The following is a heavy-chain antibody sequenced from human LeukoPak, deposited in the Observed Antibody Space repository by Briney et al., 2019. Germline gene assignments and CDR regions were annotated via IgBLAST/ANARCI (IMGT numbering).Heavy chain of an antibody. CDR1: GFTFSSYG. CDR2: IWYDGISK. Sequence: PGGSLRLSCAASGFTFSSYGMHWVRQAPGKGLEWVAVIWYDGISKYYADSVKGRFTISRDNSKNTLYLQMNSLRAEDTAVYYCAKDRVMSIVVVITDNWFDPWGQGTLVTVSS. CDR3: AKDRVMSIVVVITDNWFDP. J-gene: IGHJ5*02. D-gene: IGHD3-22*01. V-gene: IGHV3-30*02.